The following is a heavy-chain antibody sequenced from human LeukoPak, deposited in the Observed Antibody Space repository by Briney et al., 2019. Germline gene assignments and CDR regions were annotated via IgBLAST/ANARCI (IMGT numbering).Heavy chain of an antibody. Sequence: GGSLRLSCAASGFTFSSYGMHWVRQAPGKGLEWVAVISYDGSNKYYADSVKGRFTISRDNSKNTLYLQMNSLRAEDTAVYYCAKEGSSWYYFDYWGQGTLVTVSS. J-gene: IGHJ4*02. D-gene: IGHD6-13*01. CDR1: GFTFSSYG. CDR2: ISYDGSNK. V-gene: IGHV3-30*18. CDR3: AKEGSSWYYFDY.